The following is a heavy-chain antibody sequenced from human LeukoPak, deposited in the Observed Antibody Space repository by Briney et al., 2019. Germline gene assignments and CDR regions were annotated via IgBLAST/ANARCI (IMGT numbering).Heavy chain of an antibody. D-gene: IGHD5-24*01. V-gene: IGHV3-23*01. CDR3: ASQMATIQTGDY. CDR2: ISGSGGST. J-gene: IGHJ4*02. CDR1: GFTFSSYA. Sequence: GGSLRLSCAASGFTFSSYAMSWVRQAPGMGLEWVSTISGSGGSTYYADSAKGRFTISRDNSKNTLYLQMNSLRAEDTAVYYCASQMATIQTGDYWGQGTLVTVSS.